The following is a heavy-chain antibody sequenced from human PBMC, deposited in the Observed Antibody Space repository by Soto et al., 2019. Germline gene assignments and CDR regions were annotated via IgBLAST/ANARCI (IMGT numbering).Heavy chain of an antibody. Sequence: PSETLSLTCTVSGGSISSADYYWSWIRQHPGKGLEWIGFIYYSGIIYYNPSLKSRVTISVDTSKNQFSLKLISVTAADTAVYYCARYGSGAYYPTTFDSWGQGTLVTVSS. CDR2: IYYSGII. D-gene: IGHD3-10*01. CDR3: ARYGSGAYYPTTFDS. V-gene: IGHV4-31*03. CDR1: GGSISSADYY. J-gene: IGHJ4*02.